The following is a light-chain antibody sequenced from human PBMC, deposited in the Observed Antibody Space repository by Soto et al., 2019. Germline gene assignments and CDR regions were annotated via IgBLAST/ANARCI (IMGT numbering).Light chain of an antibody. V-gene: IGLV2-18*02. CDR3: SSFTSSNTWV. CDR2: EVS. J-gene: IGLJ3*02. CDR1: SSDVGSYNR. Sequence: QSVLTQPPSVSGSPGQSVTISCTGTSSDVGSYNRVSWYQQPPGTAPKLMIYEVSDRPSGVPDRFFGSKSGNTASLTISGLKAEEEADYYCSSFTSSNTWVFGGGTKLTVL.